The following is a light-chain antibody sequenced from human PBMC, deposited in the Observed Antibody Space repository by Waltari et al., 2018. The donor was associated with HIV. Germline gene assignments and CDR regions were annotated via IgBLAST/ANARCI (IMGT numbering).Light chain of an antibody. CDR2: DAS. Sequence: EIVLTQSPATLSLSPGERATLSCRASQSVSSYLAWYQQKPGQAPRLLISDASNRATGIPARFSGSGSGADFTLTISSLEPEDFAVYYCQRRSNWPPYTVGQGTKLEIK. CDR1: QSVSSY. J-gene: IGKJ2*01. V-gene: IGKV3-11*01. CDR3: QRRSNWPPYT.